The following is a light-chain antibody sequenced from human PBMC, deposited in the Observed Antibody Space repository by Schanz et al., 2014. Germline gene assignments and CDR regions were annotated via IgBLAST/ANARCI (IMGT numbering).Light chain of an antibody. CDR2: GAS. CDR1: QSVSNY. J-gene: IGKJ2*01. Sequence: IVLTQSPATLSLSPGERATLSCRASQSVSNYLAWYQQKPGQAPRLLIYGASTRATGIPDRFSGSGSGTDFTLTISRLEPEDFAVYYCQQYGSSPPVYTFGQGTKLEIQ. CDR3: QQYGSSPPVYT. V-gene: IGKV3-20*01.